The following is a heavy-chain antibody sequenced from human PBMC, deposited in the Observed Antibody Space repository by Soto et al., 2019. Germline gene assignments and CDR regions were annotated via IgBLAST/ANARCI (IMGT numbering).Heavy chain of an antibody. J-gene: IGHJ3*02. D-gene: IGHD3-16*01. V-gene: IGHV3-74*01. Sequence: EVQLVESGGALVQPGGSLRLSCAASGFTFSTYWMHWVRQAPGKGLVWVSRINSDGSTISYADSVKDRFTISRDNAKNTLSLPMNSLRAEDTAVYYCARDGGRPRSFDIWGQGTLVTVSS. CDR3: ARDGGRPRSFDI. CDR2: INSDGSTI. CDR1: GFTFSTYW.